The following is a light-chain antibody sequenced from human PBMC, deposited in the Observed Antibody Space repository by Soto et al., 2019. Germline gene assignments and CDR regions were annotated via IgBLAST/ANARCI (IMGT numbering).Light chain of an antibody. CDR3: QQYNNSPST. J-gene: IGKJ1*01. CDR1: QSISDT. CDR2: SAS. V-gene: IGKV3-15*01. Sequence: EILMTQSPATLAVSPGGRATLSCRASQSISDTLAWYQQKPGQAPRLLIYSASRRATGFPGRFSGSGSGTDFTLTISSLPSEDLAVYYCQQYNNSPSTFGQGTKVDIK.